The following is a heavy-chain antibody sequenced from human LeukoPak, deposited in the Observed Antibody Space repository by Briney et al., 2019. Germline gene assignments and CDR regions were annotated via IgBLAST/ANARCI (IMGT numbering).Heavy chain of an antibody. CDR2: INYSGST. CDR1: GGSFSGHY. J-gene: IGHJ5*02. Sequence: SETLSLTCVVHGGSFSGHYWSWIRQPPGMGLEWIGEINYSGSTNYNPSLKSRVTISGDTSKNQFSLKLSSVTAADTAVYYCARGQYYDVLTGNYKNWFDPWGQGTLVTVSS. D-gene: IGHD3-9*01. CDR3: ARGQYYDVLTGNYKNWFDP. V-gene: IGHV4-34*01.